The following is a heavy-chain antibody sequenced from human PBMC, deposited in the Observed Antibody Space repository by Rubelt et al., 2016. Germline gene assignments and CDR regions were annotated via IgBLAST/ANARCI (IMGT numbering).Heavy chain of an antibody. CDR3: ARDLAYYYDSSGYHDAFDI. CDR1: GGSISSYY. V-gene: IGHV4-59*12. Sequence: QVQLQESGPGLVKPSETLSLTCTVSGGSISSYYWSWIRQPPGKGLEWIGYIYYSGSTNYTPSLKSRVTISVDTSKNQFSLKLSSVTAADTAVYYCARDLAYYYDSSGYHDAFDIWGQGTMVTVSS. D-gene: IGHD3-22*01. J-gene: IGHJ3*02. CDR2: IYYSGST.